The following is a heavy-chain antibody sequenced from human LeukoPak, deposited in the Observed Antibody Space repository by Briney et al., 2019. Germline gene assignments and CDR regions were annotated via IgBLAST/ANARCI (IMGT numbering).Heavy chain of an antibody. V-gene: IGHV4-38-2*02. CDR2: IYHSGST. CDR3: ARDGPLPAGNWFDP. Sequence: SETLSLTCTVSGYSISSGYYWGWIRQPPGKGLEWIGSIYHSGSTYYNPSLKSRATISVDTSKNQFSLKLSSVTAADTAVYYCARDGPLPAGNWFDPWGQGTLVTVSS. J-gene: IGHJ5*02. CDR1: GYSISSGYY. D-gene: IGHD2-2*01.